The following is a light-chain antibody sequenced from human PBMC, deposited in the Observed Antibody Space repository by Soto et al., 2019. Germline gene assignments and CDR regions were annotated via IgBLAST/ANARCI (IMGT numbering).Light chain of an antibody. CDR2: GAS. CDR3: QQYNNWPPYT. Sequence: EIVMTQSPATLSVSPGERATLYCRASQSVSSNLAWYQQKPGQAPRLLIYGASSRATGIPVRFSGSGSGTDFTLTISSLQSEDLGVYYCQQYNNWPPYTFGQGTNLEIK. J-gene: IGKJ2*01. CDR1: QSVSSN. V-gene: IGKV3-15*01.